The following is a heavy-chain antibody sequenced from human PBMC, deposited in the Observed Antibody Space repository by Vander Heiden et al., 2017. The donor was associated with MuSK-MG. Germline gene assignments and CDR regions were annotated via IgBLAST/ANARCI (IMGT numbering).Heavy chain of an antibody. CDR1: GFTFSSKA. V-gene: IGHV3-23*01. Sequence: EVPLLESGGGLVQPGGSLRLSCAASGFTFSSKAVTWVGQGPGKGLEWVSAIRGSGGSTYYADSVKGRFTISRDNSKNTLYLQMNSLRAEDTAVYYCAKVAYYYDSSGYDYWGQGTLVTVSS. CDR2: IRGSGGST. CDR3: AKVAYYYDSSGYDY. J-gene: IGHJ4*02. D-gene: IGHD3-22*01.